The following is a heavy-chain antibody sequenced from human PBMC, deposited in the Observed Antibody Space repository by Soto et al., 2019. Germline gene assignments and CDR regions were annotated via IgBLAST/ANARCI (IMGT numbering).Heavy chain of an antibody. CDR2: IYASGDT. Sequence: PSETLSVTCTAAGGSMRTYDWSWIRQHPGKGLESIGYIYASGDTNYHPSLNSRVTISVDKSKNQFSLKLTSVTAADTAVYYCARGSVVAATLFDYWGQGTLVTVSS. J-gene: IGHJ4*02. V-gene: IGHV4-59*12. CDR1: GGSMRTYD. CDR3: ARGSVVAATLFDY. D-gene: IGHD2-15*01.